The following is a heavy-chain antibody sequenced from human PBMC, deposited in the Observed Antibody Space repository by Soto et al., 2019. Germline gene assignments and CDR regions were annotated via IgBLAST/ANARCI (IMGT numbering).Heavy chain of an antibody. J-gene: IGHJ4*02. CDR3: VRALAAVQE. D-gene: IGHD6-13*01. CDR1: GVSFSGCY. Sequence: LPLTYGVYGVSFSGCYLSWIRQPPGKGLECSGEITRSGSTNYNPSLKSRVTISVDTSKQQFSLSLTSVTAADTAVYFCVRALAAVQEWGQGTTVTVSS. CDR2: ITRSGST. V-gene: IGHV4-34*01.